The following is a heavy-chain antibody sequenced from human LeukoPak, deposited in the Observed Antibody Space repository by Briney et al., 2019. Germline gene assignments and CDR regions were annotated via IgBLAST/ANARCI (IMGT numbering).Heavy chain of an antibody. CDR1: GFTFSNYG. Sequence: PGGSLRLSCAASGFTFSNYGMHWVRQAPGKGLEWVAFIRYDGSNKYYADSVKGRFTISGDNSKNTLYLQMSSLRAEDTAVYYCAKDLTLSRFWSGPFGPLDYWGQGTLVTVSS. V-gene: IGHV3-30*02. J-gene: IGHJ4*02. CDR2: IRYDGSNK. CDR3: AKDLTLSRFWSGPFGPLDY. D-gene: IGHD3-3*01.